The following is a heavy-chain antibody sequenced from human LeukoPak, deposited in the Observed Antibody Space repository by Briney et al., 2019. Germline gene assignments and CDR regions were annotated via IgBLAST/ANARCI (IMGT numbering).Heavy chain of an antibody. D-gene: IGHD4-11*01. CDR1: GASISSGDYY. CDR2: IYYSGTT. CDR3: ATYRAQVPDFDY. V-gene: IGHV4-31*03. J-gene: IGHJ4*02. Sequence: PSQTLSLTCTVSGASISSGDYYWSWIRQHPGKGLEWIGYIYYSGTTYYNPSLKSRVTISLDTSKNQFSLKLTSVTAADTAVYCATYRAQVPDFDYWGQGTLVTVSS.